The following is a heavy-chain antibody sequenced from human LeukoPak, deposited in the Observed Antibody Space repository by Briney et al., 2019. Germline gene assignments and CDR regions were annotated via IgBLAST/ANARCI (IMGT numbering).Heavy chain of an antibody. J-gene: IGHJ4*02. V-gene: IGHV4-39*07. CDR2: IYYSGST. D-gene: IGHD3-22*01. CDR1: GGSISSSSYY. Sequence: SETLSLTCTVSGGSISSSSYYWGWIRQPPGKGLEWIGSIYYSGSTYYNPSLKSRVTISVDTSKNQFSLKLSSVTAADTAVHYCARVKPVVNYYDSSGYSFNFDYWGQGTLVTVSS. CDR3: ARVKPVVNYYDSSGYSFNFDY.